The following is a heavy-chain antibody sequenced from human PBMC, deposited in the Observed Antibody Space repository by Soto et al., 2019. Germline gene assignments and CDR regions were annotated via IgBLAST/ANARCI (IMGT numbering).Heavy chain of an antibody. CDR1: GGTFSSYT. D-gene: IGHD4-17*01. Sequence: SVKVSCKASGGTFSSYTISWVRQAPGQGLEWMGRIIPILGIANYAQKFQGRVTITADKSTSTAYMELSSLRSEDTAVYYCARARGDYDPKHYWGQGTLVTVSS. J-gene: IGHJ4*02. CDR2: IIPILGIA. CDR3: ARARGDYDPKHY. V-gene: IGHV1-69*02.